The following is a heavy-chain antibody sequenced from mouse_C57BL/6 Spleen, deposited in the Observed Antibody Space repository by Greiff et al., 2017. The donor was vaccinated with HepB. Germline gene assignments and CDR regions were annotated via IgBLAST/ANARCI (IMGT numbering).Heavy chain of an antibody. CDR2: IDPSDSYT. CDR3: ARRNYYGSSYDYYAMDY. Sequence: QVQLKESGAELVMPGASVKLSCKASGYTFTSYWMHWVKQRPGQGLEWIGEIDPSDSYTNYNQKFKGKSTLTVDTSSSTAYMQLSSLTSEDSAVYYCARRNYYGSSYDYYAMDYWGQGTSVTVSS. D-gene: IGHD1-1*01. J-gene: IGHJ4*01. V-gene: IGHV1-69*01. CDR1: GYTFTSYW.